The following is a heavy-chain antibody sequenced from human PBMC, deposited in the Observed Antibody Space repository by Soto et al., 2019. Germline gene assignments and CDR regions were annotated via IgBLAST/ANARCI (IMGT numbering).Heavy chain of an antibody. CDR1: GVTFSRYA. V-gene: IGHV3-23*01. CDR2: ISGSGGST. CDR3: GKDPPVKVAPCDY. Sequence: PGGSLRLSCPASGVTFSRYAMMWVLRAVGKGLEWVSAISGSGGSTYYADSVKGRFTISSDNSKNTLYLQMNSLRAEDTAVYYFGKDPPVKVAPCDYCGQGCLV. J-gene: IGHJ4*02.